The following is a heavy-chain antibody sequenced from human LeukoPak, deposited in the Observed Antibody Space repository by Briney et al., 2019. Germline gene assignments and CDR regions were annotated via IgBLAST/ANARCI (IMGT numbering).Heavy chain of an antibody. J-gene: IGHJ6*03. CDR1: GGSISSYY. CDR3: ASGSYSYYYMDV. Sequence: SETLSLTCTVSGGSISSYYWSWIREPPGKALEWIGYIYYSGSTNYNPSLKSRVTISVDTSKNQFSLKLSSVTAADTAVYYCASGSYSYYYMDVWGKGTTVTVSS. V-gene: IGHV4-59*01. CDR2: IYYSGST. D-gene: IGHD1-26*01.